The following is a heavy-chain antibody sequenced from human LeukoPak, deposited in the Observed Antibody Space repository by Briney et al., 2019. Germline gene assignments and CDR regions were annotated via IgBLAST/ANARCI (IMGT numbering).Heavy chain of an antibody. CDR2: IYTSGST. V-gene: IGHV4-61*02. CDR3: ARRAAAGTEQFRGAYYYMDV. Sequence: SQTLSLTCTVSGGSISSGSYYWSWIRQPAGKGLEWIGRIYTSGSTNYNPSLKSRVTISVDTSKNQFSLKLSSVTAADTAVYYCARRAAAGTEQFRGAYYYMDVWGKGTTVTVSS. CDR1: GGSISSGSYY. J-gene: IGHJ6*03. D-gene: IGHD6-13*01.